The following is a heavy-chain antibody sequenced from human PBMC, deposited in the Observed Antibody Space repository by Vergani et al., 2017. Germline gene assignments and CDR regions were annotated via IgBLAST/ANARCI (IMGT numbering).Heavy chain of an antibody. CDR2: IFYNGNT. V-gene: IGHV4-39*01. Sequence: QLQLQESGPGLVKPSETLSLTCTVSGGSISSSTSYYWTWFRQSPGKVLEFIGLIFYNGNTYYAPSLKSRVTMSVDTSKNQFSLKLTSVTSADTSVYYCVRQGYAYGYFDSWGRGILVTVSS. CDR3: VRQGYAYGYFDS. J-gene: IGHJ4*01. CDR1: GGSISSSTSYY. D-gene: IGHD5-18*01.